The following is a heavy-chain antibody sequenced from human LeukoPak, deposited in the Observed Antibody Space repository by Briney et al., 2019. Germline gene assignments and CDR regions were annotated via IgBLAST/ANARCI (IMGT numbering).Heavy chain of an antibody. V-gene: IGHV1-24*01. D-gene: IGHD3-10*01. CDR2: FDPEDGET. Sequence: ASAKVSCKVSGYTLTELSMHWVRQAPGKGLEWMGGFDPEDGETIYAQKFQGRVTMTEDTSTDTAYMELSSLRSEDTAVYYCATDRDTMVQGVITAFDIWGQGTMVTVSS. J-gene: IGHJ3*02. CDR3: ATDRDTMVQGVITAFDI. CDR1: GYTLTELS.